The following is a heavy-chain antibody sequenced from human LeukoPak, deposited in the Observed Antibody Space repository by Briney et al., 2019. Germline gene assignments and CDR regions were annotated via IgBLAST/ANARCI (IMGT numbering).Heavy chain of an antibody. V-gene: IGHV3-23*01. Sequence: AAGTLRLSCAASGFTFTSYHMNWVRQAPGQGLEWVANIGSYGFKSYYADSVKGRFAISRDNSQQPIYLQRYSFRAEDTAVYYCAKDLFLFFGDTRGQGTLVTVSS. CDR1: GFTFTSYH. CDR2: IGSYGFKS. CDR3: AKDLFLFFGDT. D-gene: IGHD3-10*01. J-gene: IGHJ5*02.